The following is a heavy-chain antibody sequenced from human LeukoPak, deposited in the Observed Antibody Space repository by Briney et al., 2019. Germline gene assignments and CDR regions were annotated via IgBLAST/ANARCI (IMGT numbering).Heavy chain of an antibody. CDR2: INPSGGST. Sequence: ASVKVSCKPSGYTFPSYYMHWVRQAPGQGLAWMGIINPSGGSTSYAQKFQGRVTMTRDTSTSTVYMELSSLRSEDTAVYYCARAGIATLSSSEALVGALDYWGQGTLVTVSS. D-gene: IGHD6-13*01. CDR3: ARAGIATLSSSEALVGALDY. V-gene: IGHV1-46*01. CDR1: GYTFPSYY. J-gene: IGHJ4*02.